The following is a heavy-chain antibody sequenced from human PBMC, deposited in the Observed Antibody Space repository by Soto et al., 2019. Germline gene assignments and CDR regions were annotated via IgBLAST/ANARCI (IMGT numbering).Heavy chain of an antibody. CDR3: ARVTGN. CDR2: IYHSGST. J-gene: IGHJ4*02. V-gene: IGHV4-30-2*01. CDR1: GGSIISGGYS. D-gene: IGHD3-10*01. Sequence: SETLSLTGAVSGGSIISGGYSWSCIRQPPGKGLGWIGYIYHSGSTYYNTSLKSRVTISVDRSKNQFYLKLSSVTAADTDVYYCARVTGNWGQRTLVTVSS.